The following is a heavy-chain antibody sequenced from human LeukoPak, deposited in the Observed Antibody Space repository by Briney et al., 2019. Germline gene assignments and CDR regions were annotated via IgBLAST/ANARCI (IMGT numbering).Heavy chain of an antibody. CDR1: GVSISSNYH. D-gene: IGHD2-2*03. Sequence: SETLSLTCSVSGVSISSNYHWGWIRQPPGRGLEWIGYIYYSGTTSYNPSLKSRVTMSVDTSKRQFSLKLSSVTAADTAVYYCAKSNGYGLIDIWGQGTMVTVSS. V-gene: IGHV4-59*01. CDR3: AKSNGYGLIDI. CDR2: IYYSGTT. J-gene: IGHJ3*02.